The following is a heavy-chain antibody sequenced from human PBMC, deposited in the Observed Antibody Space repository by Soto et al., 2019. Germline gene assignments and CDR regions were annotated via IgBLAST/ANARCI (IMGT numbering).Heavy chain of an antibody. CDR3: ARAGEVGRPMDV. CDR1: GFTFSDFY. Sequence: QVQVVESGGGLVKPGGSLRLSCAASGFTFSDFYISWIRQAPGKGLEWVSCISGGGGYTNHADSVKGRFTISRDNAENSVYLQMSSLRAEDTALYYCARAGEVGRPMDVWGQGTPVTVSS. CDR2: ISGGGGYT. D-gene: IGHD3-16*01. V-gene: IGHV3-11*06. J-gene: IGHJ6*02.